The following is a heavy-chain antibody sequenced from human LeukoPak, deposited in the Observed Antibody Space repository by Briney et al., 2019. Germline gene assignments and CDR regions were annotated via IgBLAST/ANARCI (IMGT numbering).Heavy chain of an antibody. CDR3: ARDFRLDS. CDR1: GASISSFY. J-gene: IGHJ4*02. CDR2: ISTSGST. V-gene: IGHV4-4*07. Sequence: SGTLSLTCTVSGASISSFYWSWVRQPAGKGLEWIGRISTSGSTTYNPSLGSRVSMSVDPPKKQFSLEVTSVTAADTAVYYCARDFRLDSWGQGTLVIVSS.